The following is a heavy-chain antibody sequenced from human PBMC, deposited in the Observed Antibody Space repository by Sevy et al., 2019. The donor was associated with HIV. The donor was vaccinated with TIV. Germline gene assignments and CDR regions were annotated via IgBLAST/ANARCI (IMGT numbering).Heavy chain of an antibody. J-gene: IGHJ4*02. Sequence: SETLSLTCAVYGGSFSGYYWSWIRQPPGKGLEWIGEINHSGSTNYNPSLKSRVTISVDTSKNQFSLKRSSVTAADTAVYYCAEGGYSGYDLVYWGQGTLVTVSS. CDR1: GGSFSGYY. CDR3: AEGGYSGYDLVY. CDR2: INHSGST. D-gene: IGHD5-12*01. V-gene: IGHV4-34*01.